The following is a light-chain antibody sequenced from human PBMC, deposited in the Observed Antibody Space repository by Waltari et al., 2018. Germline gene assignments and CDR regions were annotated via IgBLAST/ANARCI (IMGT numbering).Light chain of an antibody. CDR3: QQYGSSPPFT. J-gene: IGKJ2*01. CDR1: QSISSSF. Sequence: EIVLTQSPGTLSLSPGERVTLSCRASQSISSSFLAGYRQKPGQAPSLLIHGASSRATGIPDGFSGSGSGTDFTLTISRLEPEDFAVYYCQQYGSSPPFTFGQGTKLEI. CDR2: GAS. V-gene: IGKV3-20*01.